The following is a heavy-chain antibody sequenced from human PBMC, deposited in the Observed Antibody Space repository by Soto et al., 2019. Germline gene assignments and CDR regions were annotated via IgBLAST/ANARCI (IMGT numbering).Heavy chain of an antibody. D-gene: IGHD6-19*01. CDR1: GFSISTYA. CDR2: ISSDGTNK. CDR3: AKDKGSSGWYFDH. V-gene: IGHV3-30*18. J-gene: IGHJ4*02. Sequence: QVQLVESGGGVVQPGRSLRRSCVASGFSISTYAMHWVRQAPGKGLEWVAVISSDGTNKYYADSVKGRFTIARDNSKNTVYLYINSLGAEDTALFFCAKDKGSSGWYFDHWGQGTLVTVSS.